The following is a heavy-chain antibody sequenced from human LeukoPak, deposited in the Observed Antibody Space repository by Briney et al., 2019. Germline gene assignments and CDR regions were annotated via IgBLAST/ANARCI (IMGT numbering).Heavy chain of an antibody. CDR1: GFTFSSYG. D-gene: IGHD3-9*01. Sequence: GGSLRLSCAASGFTFSSYGMHWVRQAPGKGLEGVAFIRYDGGNKYYADSVTGRFTISRDNSKTTLYLQMNSLRAEDTAWYYCAKVLRLRYFDLSVQPPDYWVQGT. CDR3: AKVLRLRYFDLSVQPPDY. J-gene: IGHJ4*02. V-gene: IGHV3-30*02. CDR2: IRYDGGNK.